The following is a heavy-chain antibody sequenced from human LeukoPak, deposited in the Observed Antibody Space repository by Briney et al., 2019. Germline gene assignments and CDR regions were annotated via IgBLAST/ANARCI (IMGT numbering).Heavy chain of an antibody. CDR1: GGSISSGDYY. CDR2: IYYSGST. CDR3: ARQGRFLEWLLDY. J-gene: IGHJ4*02. V-gene: IGHV4-30-4*08. Sequence: SQTLSLTCTVSGGSISSGDYYRSWIRQPPGKGLEWIGYIYYSGSTYYNPSLKSRVTISVDTSKNQFSLKLSSVTAADTAVYYCARQGRFLEWLLDYWGQGTLVTVSS. D-gene: IGHD3-3*01.